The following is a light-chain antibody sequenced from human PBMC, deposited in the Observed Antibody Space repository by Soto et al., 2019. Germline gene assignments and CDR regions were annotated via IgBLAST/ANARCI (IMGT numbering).Light chain of an antibody. V-gene: IGKV3D-20*02. CDR2: GAS. CDR1: QSVNNNY. Sequence: EIVLTQSPGTLSLSPGERATLSCRAIQSVNNNYLAWYQQKPGQAPRLLIYGASSRATGIPDRFSGSGSGTDFTLTISSLEPEDAAVYYCQQRSDWPPITFGQGTRLEIK. J-gene: IGKJ5*01. CDR3: QQRSDWPPIT.